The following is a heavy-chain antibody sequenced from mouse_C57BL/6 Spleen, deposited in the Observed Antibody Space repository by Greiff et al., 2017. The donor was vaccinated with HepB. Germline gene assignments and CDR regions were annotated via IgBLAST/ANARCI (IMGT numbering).Heavy chain of an antibody. CDR2: FYPGSGSI. CDR1: GYTFTEYT. V-gene: IGHV1-62-2*01. J-gene: IGHJ3*01. CDR3: ARHERAYYDYDEGFAY. Sequence: QVHVKQSGAELVKPGASVKLSCKASGYTFTEYTIHWVKQRSGQGLEWIGWFYPGSGSIKYNEKFKDKATLTADKSSSTVYMELSRLTSEDSAVYFCARHERAYYDYDEGFAYWGQGTLVTVSA. D-gene: IGHD2-4*01.